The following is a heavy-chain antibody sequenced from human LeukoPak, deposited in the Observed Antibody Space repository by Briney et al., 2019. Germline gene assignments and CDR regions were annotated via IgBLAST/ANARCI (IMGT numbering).Heavy chain of an antibody. D-gene: IGHD3-16*01. J-gene: IGHJ6*03. CDR2: IYYSGYT. Sequence: SETLSLTCSVSGGSISSYYWSWIRQPPGKGLKWIGNIYYSGYTTYSPSLRSRVTISVDTSKNQFSLKLSSVTAADTAVYYCARETSQKGAHYMDVWGKGTTITISS. CDR3: ARETSQKGAHYMDV. V-gene: IGHV4-59*01. CDR1: GGSISSYY.